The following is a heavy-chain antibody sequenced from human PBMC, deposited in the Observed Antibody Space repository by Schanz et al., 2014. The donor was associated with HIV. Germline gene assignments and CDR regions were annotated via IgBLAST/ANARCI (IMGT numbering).Heavy chain of an antibody. D-gene: IGHD6-19*01. J-gene: IGHJ6*02. Sequence: QVQLVQSGAEVKKPGSSVKVFCRASGGTFINYAFSWVRQAPGQGLEWMGGIIPFLGARNYAEKFQGRVSMTADPSTNTAYMEMRGLRFEDTAVYYCASGRRSGIGWRMDVWGQGTTVSVSS. CDR2: IIPFLGAR. CDR3: ASGRRSGIGWRMDV. CDR1: GGTFINYA. V-gene: IGHV1-69*01.